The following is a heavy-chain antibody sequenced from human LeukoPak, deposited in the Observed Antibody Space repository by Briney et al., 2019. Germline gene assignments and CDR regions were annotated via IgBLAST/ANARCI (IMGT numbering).Heavy chain of an antibody. Sequence: SETLSLTCAVSGGSISSGGYSWSWIRQPPGKGLEWIGYIYHSGSTYYNPSLKSRVTISVDTSKNQFSLKLSSVTAADTAVYYCARLTKLDYYDSSGYTDYWGQGTLVTVSS. D-gene: IGHD3-22*01. CDR2: IYHSGST. V-gene: IGHV4-30-2*01. CDR3: ARLTKLDYYDSSGYTDY. J-gene: IGHJ4*02. CDR1: GGSISSGGYS.